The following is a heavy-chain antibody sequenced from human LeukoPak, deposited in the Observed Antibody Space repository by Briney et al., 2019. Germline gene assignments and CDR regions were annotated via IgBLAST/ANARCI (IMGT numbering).Heavy chain of an antibody. CDR3: ARGVGISGWYDYFDY. V-gene: IGHV3-33*08. J-gene: IGHJ4*02. CDR1: GFTFSSYG. CDR2: IWYDGSKQ. Sequence: PGGSLRLSCAASGFTFSSYGMHWVRQAPGKGLEWVAVIWYDGSKQNYADSAKGRITISRDNSKNTLYMQMNSLRAEDTAVYYCARGVGISGWYDYFDYWGQGTLVTVSS. D-gene: IGHD6-19*01.